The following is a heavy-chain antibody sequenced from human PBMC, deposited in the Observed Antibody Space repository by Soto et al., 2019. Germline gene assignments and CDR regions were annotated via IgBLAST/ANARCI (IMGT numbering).Heavy chain of an antibody. CDR1: GFTFSSYW. Sequence: EVQLVESGGGLVQPGGSLRLSCAASGFTFSSYWMSWVRQAPGKGLEWVANIKQDGSEKYYVDSMKGRFTISRDNAKNALYLQMNRLRAEDTAVYYCARGSTDYFDYWGQGTLVTVSS. J-gene: IGHJ4*02. CDR2: IKQDGSEK. CDR3: ARGSTDYFDY. D-gene: IGHD2-2*01. V-gene: IGHV3-7*01.